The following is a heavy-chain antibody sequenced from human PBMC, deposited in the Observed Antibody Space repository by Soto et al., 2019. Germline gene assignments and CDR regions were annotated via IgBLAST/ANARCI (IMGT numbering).Heavy chain of an antibody. CDR2: INHSGST. CDR1: GGSFSGYY. D-gene: IGHD6-13*01. V-gene: IGHV4-34*01. J-gene: IGHJ6*02. CDR3: ARDASSSWFLTKYHYYGLAV. Sequence: SETLSLTCAVYGGSFSGYYWSWIRQPPGKGLEWIGEINHSGSTNYNPSLKSRVTISVDTSKNQFSLKLSSVTAADTAVYYCARDASSSWFLTKYHYYGLAVWGQGTTVTVSS.